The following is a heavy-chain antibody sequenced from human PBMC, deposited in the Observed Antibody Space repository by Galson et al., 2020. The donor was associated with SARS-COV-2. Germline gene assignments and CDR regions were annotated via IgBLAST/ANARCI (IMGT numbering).Heavy chain of an antibody. J-gene: IGHJ6*03. CDR1: GGTFSSYA. V-gene: IGHV1-69*05. CDR3: ARGNWNSGSDYYYYMDV. Sequence: ASVKVSCKASGGTFSSYAISWVRQAPGQGLEWMGGIIPIFGTANYAQKFQGRVTITTDESTSTAYMELSSLRSEDTAVYYCARGNWNSGSDYYYYMDVWGKGTTVTVSS. CDR2: IIPIFGTA. D-gene: IGHD1-7*01.